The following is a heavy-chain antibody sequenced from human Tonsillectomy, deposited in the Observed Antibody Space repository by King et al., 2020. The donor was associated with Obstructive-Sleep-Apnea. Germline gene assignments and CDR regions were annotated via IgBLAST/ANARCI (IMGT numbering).Heavy chain of an antibody. V-gene: IGHV4-39*01. J-gene: IGHJ4*02. Sequence: QLQESGPGLVKPSETLSLTCTVSGGSISSSSYYWGWIRQPPGKGLEWIGSIYYSGSTYYNPSLKSRVTISVDTSKNQFSLKLSSVTAADTAVYYCARGDCSGGSCYRGGYYFDYWGQGTLGTVSS. D-gene: IGHD2-15*01. CDR2: IYYSGST. CDR3: ARGDCSGGSCYRGGYYFDY. CDR1: GGSISSSSYY.